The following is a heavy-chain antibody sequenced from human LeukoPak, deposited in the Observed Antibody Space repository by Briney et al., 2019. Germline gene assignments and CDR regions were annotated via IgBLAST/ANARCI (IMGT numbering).Heavy chain of an antibody. D-gene: IGHD3-22*01. V-gene: IGHV3-20*04. CDR2: INWYGGST. CDR3: ARGLRYYYDSSGYYFDY. J-gene: IGHJ4*02. CDR1: GFTFDDYG. Sequence: GGSLRLSCAASGFTFDDYGMSWVRQAPGKGLEWVSGINWYGGSTGYADSVKGRFTISRDNAKNSLYLQMNSLRAEDTALYYCARGLRYYYDSSGYYFDYWGQGTLVTVSS.